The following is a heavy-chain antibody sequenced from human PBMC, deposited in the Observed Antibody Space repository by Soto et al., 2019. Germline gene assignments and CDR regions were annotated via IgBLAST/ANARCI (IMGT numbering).Heavy chain of an antibody. D-gene: IGHD3-22*01. CDR2: ISGSGSII. CDR3: ARDHDSSGKIHYDYGMDV. J-gene: IGHJ6*02. Sequence: QVQLEESGGGLVKPGGSLRLSCAASGFNFRDYYFNWIRRAPGKGLEGVSYISGSGSIIYYADSVKGRFTIPRDNAKNSVYLQMNSLRDEDTAVYYCARDHDSSGKIHYDYGMDVWGQGTTVTVS. V-gene: IGHV3-11*01. CDR1: GFNFRDYY.